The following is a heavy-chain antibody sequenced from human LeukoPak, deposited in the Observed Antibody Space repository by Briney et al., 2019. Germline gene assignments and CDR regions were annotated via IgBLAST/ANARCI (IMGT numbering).Heavy chain of an antibody. CDR2: ISGSGGST. V-gene: IGHV3-23*01. Sequence: GGTLRLSCAASGFTFSSYGMSWVRQAPGKGLEWVSAISGSGGSTYYADSVKGRFTISRDNSKNTLYLQMNSLRAEDTAVYYCARDSGIDAFDIWGQGTMVTVSS. CDR1: GFTFSSYG. CDR3: ARDSGIDAFDI. J-gene: IGHJ3*02. D-gene: IGHD1-14*01.